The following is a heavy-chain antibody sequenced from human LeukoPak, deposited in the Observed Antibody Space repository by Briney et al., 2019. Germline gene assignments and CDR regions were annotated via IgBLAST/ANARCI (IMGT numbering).Heavy chain of an antibody. CDR3: ARHEVVTLDAFDI. D-gene: IGHD3-22*01. CDR2: IYYSGST. Sequence: SETLSLTCTVSGGSISSSSYYWGWIRQPPGKGLEWLGSIYYSGSTYYNPSLKSRVTISVDTSKNQFSLKLSSVTAADTAVYYCARHEVVTLDAFDIWGQGTMVTVSS. J-gene: IGHJ3*02. V-gene: IGHV4-39*01. CDR1: GGSISSSSYY.